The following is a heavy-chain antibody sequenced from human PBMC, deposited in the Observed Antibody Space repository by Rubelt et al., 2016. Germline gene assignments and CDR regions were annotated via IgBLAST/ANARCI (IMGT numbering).Heavy chain of an antibody. D-gene: IGHD2-8*02. CDR1: GFTFSNYG. J-gene: IGHJ5*02. V-gene: IGHV3-30*02. Sequence: QVQLVESGGGVVQPGGSLRLSCAASGFTFSNYGMHWVRQAPGKGLEWVAFIAYDGNEKYYPDSVKGRFTLSRDNSKNPRYLQMNSRTAEDTAVYYCVKGVGYLGPWGQGTLVTVSS. CDR3: VKGVGYLGP. CDR2: IAYDGNEK.